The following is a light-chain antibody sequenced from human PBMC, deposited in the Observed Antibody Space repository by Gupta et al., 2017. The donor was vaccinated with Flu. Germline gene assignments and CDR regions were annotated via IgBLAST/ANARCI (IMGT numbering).Light chain of an antibody. CDR3: MIWNSSAWV. Sequence: QAVLTQPSSLSASPGASASLTCTLRSGINVGTYRIYWYQQKPGSPPQYHLRYKSDSDKQQGSGVPSRFSGSKDASANAGILLISGLQSEDEADYYCMIWNSSAWVFGGGTKVTVL. CDR1: SGINVGTYR. J-gene: IGLJ3*02. CDR2: YKSDSDK. V-gene: IGLV5-45*03.